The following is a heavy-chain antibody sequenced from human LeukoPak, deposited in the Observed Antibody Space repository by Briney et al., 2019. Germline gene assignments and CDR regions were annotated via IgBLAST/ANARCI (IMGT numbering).Heavy chain of an antibody. V-gene: IGHV4-59*08. CDR1: GGSISNYY. CDR3: ARRRYGGNGYDY. D-gene: IGHD4-23*01. J-gene: IGHJ4*02. Sequence: SETLSLTCTVSGGSISNYYWSWIRQPPGKGLEWIGYIYYSGSTNYNPSLKSRVTISVDTSKNQFSLKLSSVTAADTAVYYCARRRYGGNGYDYWGQGTLVTVSS. CDR2: IYYSGST.